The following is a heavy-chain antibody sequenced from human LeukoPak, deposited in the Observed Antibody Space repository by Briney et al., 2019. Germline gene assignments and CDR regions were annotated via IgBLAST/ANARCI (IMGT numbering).Heavy chain of an antibody. D-gene: IGHD1-26*01. Sequence: ASVKVSCKASGYTFTSYGISGVRQAPGQGLEGMGWISAYNGNTNYAQKLQGRVTMTTDTSTSTAYMELRSLRSDDTAVYYCARDPSWSSSATRDAFDIWGQGTMVTVSS. CDR2: ISAYNGNT. CDR1: GYTFTSYG. V-gene: IGHV1-18*01. CDR3: ARDPSWSSSATRDAFDI. J-gene: IGHJ3*02.